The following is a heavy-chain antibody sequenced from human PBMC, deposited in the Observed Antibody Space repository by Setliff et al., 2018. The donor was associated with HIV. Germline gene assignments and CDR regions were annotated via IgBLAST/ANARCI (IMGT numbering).Heavy chain of an antibody. CDR3: ARPVGGTGFDP. CDR2: INAGSGNT. V-gene: IGHV1-3*01. CDR1: GYTFTSYA. Sequence: ASVKVSCKASGYTFTSYAMNWVRLAPGQRLEWMGWINAGSGNTKYSQRFQGRVTITRDTSASTAYLELSSLRSEDTAVYYCARPVGGTGFDPWGQGTLVTVSS. D-gene: IGHD1-26*01. J-gene: IGHJ5*02.